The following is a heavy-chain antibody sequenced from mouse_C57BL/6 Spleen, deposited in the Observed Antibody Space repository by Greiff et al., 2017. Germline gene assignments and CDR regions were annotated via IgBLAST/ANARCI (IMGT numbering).Heavy chain of an antibody. CDR2: LYPSDSET. CDR3: ASGNYGNYFDY. Sequence: QVQLQQPGAELVRPGSSVKLSCKASGYTFTSYWMDWVKQRPGQGLEWIGNLYPSDSETHYNQKFKDKATLTVDKSSSTAYMQLSSLTSEDSAVYYCASGNYGNYFDYWGQGTTLTGSS. J-gene: IGHJ2*01. V-gene: IGHV1-61*01. CDR1: GYTFTSYW. D-gene: IGHD1-1*01.